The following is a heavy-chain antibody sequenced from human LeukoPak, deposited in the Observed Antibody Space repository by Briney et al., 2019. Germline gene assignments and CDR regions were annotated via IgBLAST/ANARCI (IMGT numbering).Heavy chain of an antibody. Sequence: TGGSLRLSCAASGFALRSFAMSWVRQAPGKGLEWVSGISDRSGSTYYADSVKGRFIISRDNSKNTLYLQMNSLRVGDTAVYYWARKFGGYCLHAFYIRGQGTMVTVSS. J-gene: IGHJ3*02. CDR3: ARKFGGYCLHAFYI. CDR1: GFALRSFA. D-gene: IGHD2-21*02. CDR2: ISDRSGST. V-gene: IGHV3-23*01.